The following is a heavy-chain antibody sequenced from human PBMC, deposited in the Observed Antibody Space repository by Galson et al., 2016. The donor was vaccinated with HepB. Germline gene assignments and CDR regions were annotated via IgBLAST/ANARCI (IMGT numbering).Heavy chain of an antibody. D-gene: IGHD4-17*01. CDR2: ISNSGSTT. V-gene: IGHV3-23*01. CDR3: ARDMGYGDYPGAFDI. J-gene: IGHJ3*02. Sequence: SLRLSCAASGFTFSTAAMSWVRQAPGKGLEWVSAISNSGSTTYYADSVKGRFTISRDNSKNTLYLQMNSLRAEDTAVYYCARDMGYGDYPGAFDIWGQGTMVTVSS. CDR1: GFTFSTAA.